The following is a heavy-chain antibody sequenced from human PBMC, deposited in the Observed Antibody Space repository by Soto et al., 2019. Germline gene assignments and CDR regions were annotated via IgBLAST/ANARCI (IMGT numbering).Heavy chain of an antibody. Sequence: GGSLRLSCAASGFTFSNYGMHWVRQAPGKGLEWVAIIWYDGSNKYYADSVKGRFTISRDNSKNTLYLQMNSLRAEDTAVYYCERDTYSSGLNGMDVWGEGSKVTVS. V-gene: IGHV3-33*01. CDR2: IWYDGSNK. CDR3: ERDTYSSGLNGMDV. J-gene: IGHJ6*02. CDR1: GFTFSNYG. D-gene: IGHD6-19*01.